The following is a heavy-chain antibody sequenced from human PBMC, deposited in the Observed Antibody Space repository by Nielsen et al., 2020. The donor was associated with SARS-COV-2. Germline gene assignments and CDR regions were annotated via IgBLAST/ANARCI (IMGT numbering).Heavy chain of an antibody. D-gene: IGHD3-22*01. J-gene: IGHJ4*02. V-gene: IGHV3-73*01. CDR2: IRSKANSYAT. CDR3: TRDYDNEAPFDY. Sequence: GGSLRLSCAASGLTFSGSAMHWVRQASGKGLEWVGRIRSKANSYATAYAASVKGRFTISRDDSKNTAYLQMNSLKTEDTAVYYCTRDYDNEAPFDYWGQGTLVTVSS. CDR1: GLTFSGSA.